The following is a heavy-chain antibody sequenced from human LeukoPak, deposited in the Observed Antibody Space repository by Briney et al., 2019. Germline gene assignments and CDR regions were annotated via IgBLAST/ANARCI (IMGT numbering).Heavy chain of an antibody. CDR3: ATVGDLVTPDVFDI. Sequence: ASVKVSCKVSGYTLTELSMHWVRQAPGKGLEWMGGFDPEDGETIYAQKFQGRVTMTEDTSTDTAYMELSSLRSEDTAVYYCATVGDLVTPDVFDIWGQGTMVTVSS. CDR1: GYTLTELS. D-gene: IGHD5-18*01. CDR2: FDPEDGET. V-gene: IGHV1-24*01. J-gene: IGHJ3*02.